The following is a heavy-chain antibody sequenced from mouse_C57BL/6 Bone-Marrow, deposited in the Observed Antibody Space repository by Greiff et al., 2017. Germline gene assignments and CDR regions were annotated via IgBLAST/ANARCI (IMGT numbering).Heavy chain of an antibody. Sequence: EVQLVESGGGLVQPGGSMKLSCAASGFTFSDAWMDWVRQSPEKGLEWVAEIRNKANNHATYYAESVKGRFTISRDDSKSSVYLQMNSLRAEDTGMYYCTVITTAKGYFDYWGQGTTLTVSS. V-gene: IGHV6-6*01. D-gene: IGHD1-1*01. J-gene: IGHJ2*01. CDR2: IRNKANNHAT. CDR3: TVITTAKGYFDY. CDR1: GFTFSDAW.